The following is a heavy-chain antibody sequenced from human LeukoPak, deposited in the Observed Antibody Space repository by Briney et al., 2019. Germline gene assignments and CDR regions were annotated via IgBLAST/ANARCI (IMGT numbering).Heavy chain of an antibody. CDR1: GFTFSDHY. D-gene: IGHD2-2*01. CDR3: ARVAPDCSSTSCPTDY. CDR2: TRNKANSYTT. J-gene: IGHJ4*02. Sequence: GRSLRLSCAASGFTFSDHYMDGVRQAPGKGLEWVGRTRNKANSYTTEYAASVKGRFTISRDDSKNSLYLQMHSLKTEDTAVYYCARVAPDCSSTSCPTDYWGQGTLVTVSS. V-gene: IGHV3-72*01.